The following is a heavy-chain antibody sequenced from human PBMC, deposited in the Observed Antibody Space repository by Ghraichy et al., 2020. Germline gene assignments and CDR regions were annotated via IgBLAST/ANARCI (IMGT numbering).Heavy chain of an antibody. V-gene: IGHV5-51*01. Sequence: GGSLRLSCKGSGYSFTNYWIGWVRQMPGKGLEWMGIIYPADSDIRYSPSLQGQVSISADKSINTAYLQWSSLKASDTAMYYCARWGDTAMALSGMDVWGQGTTVTVSS. CDR2: IYPADSDI. CDR1: GYSFTNYW. CDR3: ARWGDTAMALSGMDV. J-gene: IGHJ6*02. D-gene: IGHD5-18*01.